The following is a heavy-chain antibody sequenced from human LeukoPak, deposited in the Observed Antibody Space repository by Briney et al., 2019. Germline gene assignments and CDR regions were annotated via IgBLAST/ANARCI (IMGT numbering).Heavy chain of an antibody. D-gene: IGHD5-18*01. V-gene: IGHV4-31*03. J-gene: IGHJ5*02. Sequence: SETLSLTCTVSGDSISSGVYYWSWIRQPPGKGLELIGYIYYSGSTYYNPSLKSRVTISVDTSKNQFSLKLSSVTAADTAVYYCARGYLGGYSYGRNNWFDPWGQGTLVTVSS. CDR3: ARGYLGGYSYGRNNWFDP. CDR2: IYYSGST. CDR1: GDSISSGVYY.